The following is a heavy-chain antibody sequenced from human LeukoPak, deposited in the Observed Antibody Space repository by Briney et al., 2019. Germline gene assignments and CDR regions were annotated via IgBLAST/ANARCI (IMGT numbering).Heavy chain of an antibody. D-gene: IGHD6-13*01. V-gene: IGHV4-59*01. Sequence: PSETLSLTCTVSGGSISSYYWSWIRQPPGKGLEWIGYIYYSGSTNYNPSLKSRVTISVDTSKNQFSLKLSSVTAADTAVYYCARYIAAAGYNWFDPWGQGTLVTVSS. J-gene: IGHJ5*02. CDR2: IYYSGST. CDR3: ARYIAAAGYNWFDP. CDR1: GGSISSYY.